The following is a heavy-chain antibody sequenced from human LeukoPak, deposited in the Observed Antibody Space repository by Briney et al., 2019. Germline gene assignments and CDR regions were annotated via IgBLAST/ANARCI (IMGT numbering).Heavy chain of an antibody. D-gene: IGHD5-12*01. V-gene: IGHV3-30*03. CDR1: GFTFSSYG. CDR2: ISYDGSNK. CDR3: ARDKGYNGYGISDY. J-gene: IGHJ4*02. Sequence: GRSLRLSCAASGFTFSSYGMHWVRQAPGKGLEWVAVISYDGSNKYYADSVKGRFTISRDNSKNTLYLQMSSLRAEDTAVYYCARDKGYNGYGISDYWGQGTLVTVSS.